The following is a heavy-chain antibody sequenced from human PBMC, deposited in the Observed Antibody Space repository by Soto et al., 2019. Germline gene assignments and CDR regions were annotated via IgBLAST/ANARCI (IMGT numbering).Heavy chain of an antibody. CDR1: EGTFSSYA. J-gene: IGHJ4*02. V-gene: IGHV1-69*12. D-gene: IGHD3-16*01. CDR2: IIPVFGTP. CDR3: VRVGGTVGGSFDD. Sequence: QVQLVQSGAEVKKAGSSVKVSCKAPEGTFSSYAFTWVRQAPGQGLEWMGGIIPVFGTPNYAQKFQGRVTITADERTSTTCMELRSLTSEDTALYYCVRVGGTVGGSFDDWGQGTQVTVSS.